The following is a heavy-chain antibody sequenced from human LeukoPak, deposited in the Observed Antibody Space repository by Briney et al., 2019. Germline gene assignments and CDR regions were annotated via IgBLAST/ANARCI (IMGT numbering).Heavy chain of an antibody. J-gene: IGHJ6*03. CDR1: GGSISSGSYY. V-gene: IGHV4-61*02. Sequence: PSQTLSLTCTVSGGSISSGSYYWSWIRQPAGTGLEWIGRIYTSGSTNYNPSLKSRVTISVDTSKNQFSLKLGSVTAADTAMYFCARGRTGYQLLPTKKNYSYYYVDVWGKGTSVTVSS. CDR2: IYTSGST. CDR3: ARGRTGYQLLPTKKNYSYYYVDV. D-gene: IGHD2-2*01.